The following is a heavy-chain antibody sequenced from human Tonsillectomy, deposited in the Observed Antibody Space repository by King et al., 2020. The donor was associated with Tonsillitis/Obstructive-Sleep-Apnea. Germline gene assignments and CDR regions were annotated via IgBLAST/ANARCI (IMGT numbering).Heavy chain of an antibody. CDR1: GYTFTGYY. D-gene: IGHD5-18*01. V-gene: IGHV1-2*02. CDR2: INPNSGGT. CDR3: AREVRAYSYGKGVNWFDP. J-gene: IGHJ5*02. Sequence: VQLVESGAEVKKPGASVKVSCKASGYTFTGYYMHWVRQAPGQGLEWMGWINPNSGGTNYAQKFQGRVTMTRDTSISTAYMERSRLRSDATAVYYCAREVRAYSYGKGVNWFDPWGQGTLVTVSS.